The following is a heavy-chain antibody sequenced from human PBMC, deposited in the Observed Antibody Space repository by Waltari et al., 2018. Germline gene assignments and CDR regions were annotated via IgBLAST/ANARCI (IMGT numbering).Heavy chain of an antibody. J-gene: IGHJ6*03. CDR1: GFNFGSYE. V-gene: IGHV3-48*03. CDR2: IGTSDRSI. CDR3: ARVGGYYYYYMDV. Sequence: EVQLVESGGGLEQPGGSLRLSCAGSGFNFGSYEMLWGRQAPGKGLEWVSYIGTSDRSIYYADSVRGRFTISRDNAKNSLYLHMNNLRAEDTAVYYCARVGGYYYYYMDVWGKGTTVTVSS. D-gene: IGHD3-16*01.